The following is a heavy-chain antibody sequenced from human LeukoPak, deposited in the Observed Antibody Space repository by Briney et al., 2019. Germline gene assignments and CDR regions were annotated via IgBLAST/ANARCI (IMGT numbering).Heavy chain of an antibody. CDR1: GGSMNRYY. J-gene: IGHJ4*02. V-gene: IGHV4-59*08. Sequence: SETLSLTCIVSGGSMNRYYWSWIRQPPGKGLECIAYIYYSGTTNYNPSLESRLSISVDTSKSQFSLNLSSVTAADTAVYYCARHGFSGYDTPSFDYWGQGTLVTVSS. CDR2: IYYSGTT. D-gene: IGHD5-12*01. CDR3: ARHGFSGYDTPSFDY.